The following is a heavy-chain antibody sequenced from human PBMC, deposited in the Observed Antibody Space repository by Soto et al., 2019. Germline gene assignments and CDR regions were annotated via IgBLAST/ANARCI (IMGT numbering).Heavy chain of an antibody. V-gene: IGHV4-59*08. CDR3: ARQGRYGDYYFDH. CDR1: GGSISGYY. CDR2: IYYSGSS. Sequence: SETLSLTCTVSGGSISGYYWSWIRQPPGKGLEWIGYIYYSGSSNYSPSLKSQVTMSVDTSKNQFSLKLSSVTAADTAVYYCARQGRYGDYYFDHWGQGTPVTVSS. J-gene: IGHJ4*02. D-gene: IGHD4-17*01.